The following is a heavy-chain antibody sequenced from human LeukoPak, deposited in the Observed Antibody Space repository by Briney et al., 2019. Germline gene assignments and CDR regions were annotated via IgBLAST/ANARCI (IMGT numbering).Heavy chain of an antibody. CDR3: ARGTYSSGWEVWY. CDR1: GFTFSSHW. V-gene: IGHV3-7*01. Sequence: GGSLRLSCAASGFTFSSHWMTWVRQAPGQGLEWVADIGQDGSEKYYVDSVKGRFTISRDNTKNSLYLQMNSLRAEDTAVYYCARGTYSSGWEVWYWGQGTLVTVSS. D-gene: IGHD6-19*01. CDR2: IGQDGSEK. J-gene: IGHJ4*02.